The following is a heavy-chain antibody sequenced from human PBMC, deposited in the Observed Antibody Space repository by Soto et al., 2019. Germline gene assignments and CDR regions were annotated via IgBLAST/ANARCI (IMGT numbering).Heavy chain of an antibody. V-gene: IGHV4-34*01. J-gene: IGHJ4*02. CDR3: AIYCSSTSCYNDY. CDR2: INHSGST. D-gene: IGHD2-2*02. Sequence: TLSLTCAVYGGSFSGYYWSWIRQPPGKGLEWIGEINHSGSTNYNPSLKSRVTISVDTSKNQFSLKLSSVTAADTAVYYCAIYCSSTSCYNDYWGRGTLVTVSP. CDR1: GGSFSGYY.